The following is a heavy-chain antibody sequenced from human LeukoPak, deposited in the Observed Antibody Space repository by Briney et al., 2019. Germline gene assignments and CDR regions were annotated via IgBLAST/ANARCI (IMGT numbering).Heavy chain of an antibody. CDR3: SGYPLLDP. V-gene: IGHV4-30-2*02. J-gene: IGHJ5*02. CDR1: GGSISSGGYC. Sequence: SETLSLTCAVSGGSISSGGYCWSWIRQPPGKGLEWIGYIYHSGSTYYNPSLKSRVPISVDRSKNQFSLKLSSVTAADTAVYYSSGYPLLDPWGEGTLVTVSS. CDR2: IYHSGST. D-gene: IGHD3-22*01.